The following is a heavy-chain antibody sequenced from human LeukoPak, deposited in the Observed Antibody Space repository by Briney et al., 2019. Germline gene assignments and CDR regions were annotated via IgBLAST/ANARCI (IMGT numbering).Heavy chain of an antibody. D-gene: IGHD3-22*01. V-gene: IGHV1-2*02. J-gene: IGHJ4*02. CDR2: INPNSGDT. Sequence: EASVKVSCKASGYTFTGYFIHWVRQAPGQGREWMGWINPNSGDTNYAQKFQGRVTMTRDTSISTAYMELSRLRSDDTAVYYCARDERYDSSGYPFDYWGQGTLVTVSS. CDR1: GYTFTGYF. CDR3: ARDERYDSSGYPFDY.